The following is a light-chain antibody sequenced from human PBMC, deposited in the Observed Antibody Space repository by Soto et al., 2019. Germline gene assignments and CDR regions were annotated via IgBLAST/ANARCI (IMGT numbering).Light chain of an antibody. CDR1: QSISSW. J-gene: IGKJ1*01. Sequence: DIQMTQSPSTLSASVGDRVTMACRVSQSISSWLAWYQQKPGKAPKLLIYDASSLESGVPSRFSGSGSGTEFTLTISSLQPDDFATYYCQQYNSYSPWTFGQGTKVDI. V-gene: IGKV1-5*01. CDR3: QQYNSYSPWT. CDR2: DAS.